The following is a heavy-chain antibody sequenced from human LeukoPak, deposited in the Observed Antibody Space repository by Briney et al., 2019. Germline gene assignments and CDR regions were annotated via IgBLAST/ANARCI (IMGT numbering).Heavy chain of an antibody. V-gene: IGHV4-34*01. CDR2: INYSGST. CDR1: GGSFSGYY. J-gene: IGHJ5*02. D-gene: IGHD3-10*01. Sequence: PSETLSLTCAVYGGSFSGYYWSWIRQPPGKGLEWIGEINYSGSTNYNPSRKSRVTISVDTSKNQFSLKLSSVTAADTAVYYCARGNQWFGELLTWFDPWGQGTLVTVSS. CDR3: ARGNQWFGELLTWFDP.